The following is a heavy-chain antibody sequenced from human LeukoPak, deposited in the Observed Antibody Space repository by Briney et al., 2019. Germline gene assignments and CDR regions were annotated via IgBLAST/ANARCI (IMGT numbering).Heavy chain of an antibody. V-gene: IGHV4-4*07. CDR1: GGSISSYY. D-gene: IGHD3-22*01. Sequence: SETLSLTCTVSGGSISSYYWSWIRQPAGKGLEWIGRIYTSGTTNYNPSLKSRVTMSVDTSKNQFSLQLSSVTAVDTAVYYCARTYYYDSSGYYFPGAFDIWGQGTMVTVSS. J-gene: IGHJ3*02. CDR2: IYTSGTT. CDR3: ARTYYYDSSGYYFPGAFDI.